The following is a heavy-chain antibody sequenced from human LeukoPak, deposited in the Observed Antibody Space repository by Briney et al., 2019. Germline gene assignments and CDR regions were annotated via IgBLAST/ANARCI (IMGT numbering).Heavy chain of an antibody. D-gene: IGHD2-15*01. CDR3: LGGYV. V-gene: IGHV3-64D*09. Sequence: GGSLRLSCSASGFTFSSYAMHWVRQAPGKGLEYVSAISSNGGITYYADSVKGRFTMSRDNSKKTLYLQMSRLRAENTAVYYCLGGYVWGQGTLVTVSS. J-gene: IGHJ4*02. CDR1: GFTFSSYA. CDR2: ISSNGGIT.